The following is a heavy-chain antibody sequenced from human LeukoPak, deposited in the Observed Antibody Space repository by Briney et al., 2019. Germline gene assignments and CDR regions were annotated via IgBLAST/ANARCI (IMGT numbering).Heavy chain of an antibody. CDR2: ISTYNANT. J-gene: IGHJ3*02. D-gene: IGHD1-26*01. CDR3: ARDGVRWELPSAFDI. Sequence: ASVKVSCKASGYTFTSYGISWVRQAPGQGLEWMGWISTYNANTNYAQKLQGRVTMTTDTSKSTAYMELRSLRSDDTAVYYCARDGVRWELPSAFDIWGQGTMVTVSS. CDR1: GYTFTSYG. V-gene: IGHV1-18*01.